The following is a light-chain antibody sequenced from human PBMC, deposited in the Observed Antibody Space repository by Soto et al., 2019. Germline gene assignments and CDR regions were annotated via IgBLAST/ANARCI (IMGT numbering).Light chain of an antibody. CDR1: QSVSSN. Sequence: EIVVTQSPGTLSLSPGERATLSCRSSQSVSSNLAWYQQKPGQAPRLLIYGASTGATGIPARFSGSGSGTDFTLTISRLEPEDFAVYYCQQYNNWPPPITFGQGTRLEIK. CDR3: QQYNNWPPPIT. CDR2: GAS. J-gene: IGKJ5*01. V-gene: IGKV3D-15*01.